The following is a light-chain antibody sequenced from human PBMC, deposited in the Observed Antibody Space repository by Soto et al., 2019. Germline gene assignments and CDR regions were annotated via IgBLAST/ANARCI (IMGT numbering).Light chain of an antibody. Sequence: QSVLTQPPSVSVAPGQTGTISCAGTSSNIGSNYDVHWYQHLPGTAPKLLIFGYTNRPSGVPDRFSGSKSGTSASLAITGLQSEDEAAYYCQSYDSDLSAWVFGGGTKLTVL. CDR2: GYT. V-gene: IGLV1-40*01. J-gene: IGLJ3*02. CDR1: SSNIGSNYD. CDR3: QSYDSDLSAWV.